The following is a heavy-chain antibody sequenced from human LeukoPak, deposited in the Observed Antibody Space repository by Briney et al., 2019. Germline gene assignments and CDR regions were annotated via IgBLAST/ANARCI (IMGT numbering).Heavy chain of an antibody. Sequence: PSETLSVTCTVSGGSISSPSYSWGWIRQPPGKGLEWIGSFYYSDTTYYNPSFKSRVTISVDASKNQFSLKLSSVTAADTAVYYCARHTYWGYQVSWGQGSLVIVSS. CDR3: ARHTYWGYQVS. CDR1: GGSISSPSYS. CDR2: FYYSDTT. J-gene: IGHJ5*02. V-gene: IGHV4-39*01. D-gene: IGHD2-8*02.